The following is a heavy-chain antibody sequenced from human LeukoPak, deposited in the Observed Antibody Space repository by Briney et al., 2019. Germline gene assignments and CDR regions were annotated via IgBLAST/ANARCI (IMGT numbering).Heavy chain of an antibody. Sequence: GGSLRLSCAASGFTFTNYAMSWVRQAPGKGLEWVSDINGSGGNTYYADSVKGRFTISRDNSKNTLYLQMNSLRAEDTAVYYCAKVGYYYDSSGYYFFDYWGQGTLVTVSS. J-gene: IGHJ4*02. CDR1: GFTFTNYA. CDR3: AKVGYYYDSSGYYFFDY. D-gene: IGHD3-22*01. CDR2: INGSGGNT. V-gene: IGHV3-23*01.